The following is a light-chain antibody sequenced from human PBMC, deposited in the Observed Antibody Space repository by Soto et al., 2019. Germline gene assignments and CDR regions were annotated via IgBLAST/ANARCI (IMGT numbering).Light chain of an antibody. J-gene: IGLJ7*01. V-gene: IGLV2-23*02. CDR3: CSYAGVRGIV. Sequence: QSVLTQPVSVSGSPGQSITISCTGTSSDVGYYNLVSWYQQHPGKAPKVMIYEVYKRPPGVSNRFSGSKSGNTASLTISGLQAEDEADYYCCSYAGVRGIVSGGGTQLTVL. CDR1: SSDVGYYNL. CDR2: EVY.